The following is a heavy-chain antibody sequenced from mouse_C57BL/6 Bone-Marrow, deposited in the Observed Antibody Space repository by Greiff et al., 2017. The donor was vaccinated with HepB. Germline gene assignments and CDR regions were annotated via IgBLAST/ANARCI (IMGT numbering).Heavy chain of an antibody. Sequence: LVESGAELVMPGASVKLSCKASGYTFTSYWMHWVKQRPGQGLEWIGEIDPSDSYTNYNQKFKGKSTLTVDKSSSTAYMQLSSLTSEDSAVYYCARSSYDGYYGGFAYWGQGTLVTVSA. J-gene: IGHJ3*01. V-gene: IGHV1-69*01. CDR3: ARSSYDGYYGGFAY. CDR2: IDPSDSYT. CDR1: GYTFTSYW. D-gene: IGHD2-3*01.